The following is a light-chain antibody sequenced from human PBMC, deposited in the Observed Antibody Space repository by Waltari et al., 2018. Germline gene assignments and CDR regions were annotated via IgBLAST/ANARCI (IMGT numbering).Light chain of an antibody. CDR3: SSYTTSSTYV. CDR1: SSDVGGYDY. CDR2: DVS. V-gene: IGLV2-14*03. Sequence: QSALTQPASVSGSPGQSITIFCAGTSSDVGGYDYVSWYQQHPGKAPELIIYDVSNRPSVVSDRFSGSKSGNTASLTISGLQADDEADYYCSSYTTSSTYVLGTGTKVTVL. J-gene: IGLJ1*01.